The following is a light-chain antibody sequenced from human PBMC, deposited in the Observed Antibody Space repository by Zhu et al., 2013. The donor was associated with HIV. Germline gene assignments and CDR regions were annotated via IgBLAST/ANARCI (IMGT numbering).Light chain of an antibody. V-gene: IGLV2-14*01. CDR1: NSDIGTYAA. Sequence: QSALTQPPSASGSPGQSVTISCTGTNSDIGTYAAVSWYQRHPGKAPKVMIYEVSIRPSGVSNRFSGSKSGNTASLTISGLQAEDEADYYCTSYTTSSTLIFGGGTKVTVL. CDR3: TSYTTSSTLI. CDR2: EVS. J-gene: IGLJ2*01.